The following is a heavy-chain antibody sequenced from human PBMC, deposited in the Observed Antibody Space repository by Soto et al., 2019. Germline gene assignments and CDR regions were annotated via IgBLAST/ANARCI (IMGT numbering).Heavy chain of an antibody. J-gene: IGHJ3*02. CDR2: IYPGDSDT. D-gene: IGHD4-17*01. Sequence: GESLKISCKGSGYSFTSYWIGWVRQMPGKGLEWMGIIYPGDSDTRYSPSFQGQVTISADKSISTAYLQWSSLKASDTAMYYCARHRGLTSATVDAFDIWGQGTMVTVSS. CDR1: GYSFTSYW. CDR3: ARHRGLTSATVDAFDI. V-gene: IGHV5-51*01.